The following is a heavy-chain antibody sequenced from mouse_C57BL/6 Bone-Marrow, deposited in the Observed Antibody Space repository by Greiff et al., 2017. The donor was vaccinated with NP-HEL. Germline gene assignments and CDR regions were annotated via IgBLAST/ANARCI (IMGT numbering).Heavy chain of an antibody. D-gene: IGHD1-1*01. CDR1: GFTFSSYA. V-gene: IGHV5-4*01. CDR3: ARDLYYGTY. J-gene: IGHJ3*01. CDR2: ISDGGSYT. Sequence: EVQLVESGGGLVKPGGSLKLSCAASGFTFSSYAMSWVRQTPEKRLEWVATISDGGSYTYYPDNVKGRFTISRDNAKNNLYLQMSHLKSEDTAMYYCARDLYYGTYWGQGTLVTVSA.